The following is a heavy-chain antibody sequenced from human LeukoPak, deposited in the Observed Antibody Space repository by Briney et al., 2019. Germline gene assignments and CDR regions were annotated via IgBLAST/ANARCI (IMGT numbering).Heavy chain of an antibody. CDR1: GFTFDDYA. J-gene: IGHJ4*02. CDR2: ISWNSGNI. CDR3: ARDPSYSSSSPYFDY. D-gene: IGHD6-6*01. V-gene: IGHV3-9*01. Sequence: GRSLRLSCAASGFTFDDYAMHGVRQVPGKGLEWVSGISWNSGNIEYADSVKGRFTISRDNAKKSLFLQMNSLRAEDTALYYCARDPSYSSSSPYFDYWGQGVLVTVSS.